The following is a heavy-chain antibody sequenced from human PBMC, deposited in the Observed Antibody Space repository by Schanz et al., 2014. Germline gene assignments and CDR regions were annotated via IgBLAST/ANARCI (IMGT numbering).Heavy chain of an antibody. CDR3: ARGRGFYDY. CDR1: GYTFTSDS. J-gene: IGHJ4*02. V-gene: IGHV1-8*02. D-gene: IGHD3-10*01. Sequence: QVQLVQSGAEVKKPGASVKVSCKASGYTFTSDSMHWVRQATGQGLEWMGWMNPNSGNTGYAQKFQGRVTMTRNTSISTAYMELSSLTSEDTAVHYCARGRGFYDYWGQGTLVTVSS. CDR2: MNPNSGNT.